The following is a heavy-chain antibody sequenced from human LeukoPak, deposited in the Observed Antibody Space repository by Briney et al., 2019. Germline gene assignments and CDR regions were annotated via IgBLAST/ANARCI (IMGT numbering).Heavy chain of an antibody. D-gene: IGHD2-2*01. CDR3: ARDRYLHREYQLPAEFDY. Sequence: PGGSLRLSCAASGFTFSSYGMHWVRQAPGKGLEWVAFIWYDGSNQYYADPVKGRFTISRDNSKNTLYLQMNSLRAEDTALYYCARDRYLHREYQLPAEFDYWGQGTLVTVSS. V-gene: IGHV3-33*01. CDR1: GFTFSSYG. J-gene: IGHJ4*02. CDR2: IWYDGSNQ.